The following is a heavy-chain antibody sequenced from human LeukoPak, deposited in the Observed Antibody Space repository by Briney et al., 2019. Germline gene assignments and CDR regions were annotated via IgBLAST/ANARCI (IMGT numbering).Heavy chain of an antibody. Sequence: SETLSLTCTVSGVSISSYYWSWIRQPPGKELEWIGYIHHSGSTNSNPSLTSRVTMSLDTSKNQFSLKLSSVTAADTAVYYCARGGGATLDYWGQGTLVTVSS. CDR1: GVSISSYY. CDR2: IHHSGST. V-gene: IGHV4-59*08. J-gene: IGHJ4*02. D-gene: IGHD1-26*01. CDR3: ARGGGATLDY.